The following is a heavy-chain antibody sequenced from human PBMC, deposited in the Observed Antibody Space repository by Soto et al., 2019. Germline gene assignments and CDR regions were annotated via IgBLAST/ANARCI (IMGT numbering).Heavy chain of an antibody. Sequence: QVQLVESGGGVVQPGRSLGLACAASGFTFSSYAMYWVRQAPGKGLEWVAVTSFDGSHKYYGDSVQGRFIISRDNSKNTLYLPMNSLRPDDTAVYYFARKRINRGSLCWIDHWGQGTLVSVSS. CDR3: ARKRINRGSLCWIDH. D-gene: IGHD7-27*01. CDR1: GFTFSSYA. V-gene: IGHV3-30-3*01. CDR2: TSFDGSHK. J-gene: IGHJ4*02.